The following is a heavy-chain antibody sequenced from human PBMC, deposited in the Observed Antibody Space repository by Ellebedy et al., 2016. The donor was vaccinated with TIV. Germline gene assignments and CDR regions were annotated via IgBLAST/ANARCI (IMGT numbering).Heavy chain of an antibody. J-gene: IGHJ1*01. D-gene: IGHD3-10*01. Sequence: PGGSLRLSCGASGFSFSTYGLHWVRQTPGKGLEWVAVISYDGGNKHFVDSVKGRFTISRDNFQNTLYLQMDSLRAEDTAVYYCARDLSPTGLRGYFHYWGQGTLVTVSS. CDR1: GFSFSTYG. CDR3: ARDLSPTGLRGYFHY. CDR2: ISYDGGNK. V-gene: IGHV3-30*03.